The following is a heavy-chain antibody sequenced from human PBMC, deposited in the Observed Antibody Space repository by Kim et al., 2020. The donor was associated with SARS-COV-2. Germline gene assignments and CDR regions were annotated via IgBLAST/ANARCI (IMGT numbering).Heavy chain of an antibody. Sequence: GGSLRLSCSASGFTFSSYAMHWVRQAPGKGLEYVSAISSNGGYTYYADSVKGRFTISRDNSKNTLYLQMSSLRAEDTAVYYCVKEESSSSWFYDAFDIWGQGTMVTVSS. CDR1: GFTFSSYA. CDR2: ISSNGGYT. D-gene: IGHD6-13*01. CDR3: VKEESSSSWFYDAFDI. V-gene: IGHV3-64D*09. J-gene: IGHJ3*02.